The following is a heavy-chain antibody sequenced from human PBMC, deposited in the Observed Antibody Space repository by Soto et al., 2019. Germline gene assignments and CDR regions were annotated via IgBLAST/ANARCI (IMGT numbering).Heavy chain of an antibody. Sequence: QLQLQESGPGLVKPSETLSLTCTVSGGSISSSSYYWGWIRQPPGKGLEWIGIIYYSGSTYYNPSLKNRLTISVDTSKNQVSLKISSVTDADTAVYYGAGRYSSPHDRYWGQGTLVTVSS. J-gene: IGHJ4*02. D-gene: IGHD3-16*02. V-gene: IGHV4-39*01. CDR3: AGRYSSPHDRY. CDR2: IYYSGST. CDR1: GGSISSSSYY.